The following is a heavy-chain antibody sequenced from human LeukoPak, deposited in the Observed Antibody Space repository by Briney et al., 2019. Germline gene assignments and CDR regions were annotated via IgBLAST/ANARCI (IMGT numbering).Heavy chain of an antibody. J-gene: IGHJ5*02. CDR1: GYTFTNFD. Sequence: ASVKVSCKASGYTFTNFDINWVRQAPGQGLEWMGWINPNSGGTNYAQKFQGRVTMTRDTSISTAYMELSRLRSDDTAVYYCARGVAAAGTKLNWFDPWGQGTLVTVSS. CDR3: ARGVAAAGTKLNWFDP. D-gene: IGHD6-13*01. V-gene: IGHV1-2*02. CDR2: INPNSGGT.